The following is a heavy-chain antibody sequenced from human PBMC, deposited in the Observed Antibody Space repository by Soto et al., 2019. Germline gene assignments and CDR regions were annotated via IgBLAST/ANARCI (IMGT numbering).Heavy chain of an antibody. D-gene: IGHD1-26*01. J-gene: IGHJ4*02. CDR1: GITFGSRA. V-gene: IGHV3-23*01. CDR2: ITDNGGDT. Sequence: EVQLLESGGDLVQPGGSLRLSCVASGITFGSRAMSWVRQAPGEGLEWVSTITDNGGDTKSADSVRGRFTISRDNSKNTLYLEMNSLRAEDTAVYYCARESMWAPDYWGQGTLVAVSS. CDR3: ARESMWAPDY.